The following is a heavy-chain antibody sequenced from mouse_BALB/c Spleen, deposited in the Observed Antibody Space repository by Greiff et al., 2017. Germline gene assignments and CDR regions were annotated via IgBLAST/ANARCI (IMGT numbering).Heavy chain of an antibody. Sequence: EVNVVESGGGLVQPGGSLKLSCAASGFTFSSYGMSWVRQTPDKRLELVATINSNGGSTYYPDSVKGRFTISRDNAKNTLYLQMSSLKSEDTAMYYCARDRSDYYAMDYWGQGTSVTVSS. J-gene: IGHJ4*01. D-gene: IGHD2-14*01. CDR2: INSNGGST. CDR3: ARDRSDYYAMDY. CDR1: GFTFSSYG. V-gene: IGHV5-6-3*01.